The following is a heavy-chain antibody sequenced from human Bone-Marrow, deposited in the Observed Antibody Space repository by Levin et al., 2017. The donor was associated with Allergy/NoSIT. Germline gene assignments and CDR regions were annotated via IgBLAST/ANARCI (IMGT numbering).Heavy chain of an antibody. D-gene: IGHD6-19*01. CDR2: ISNSGST. CDR1: GFGFSSYA. V-gene: IGHV3-23*01. Sequence: GESLKISCAASGFGFSSYAMNWVRQAPGKGLEWLSSISNSGSTYTADSVRGRFTISRDNSRNTVYLQMNSLRPEDTAIYYCAKEGLLHSSAWYFDFWGQGTQVAVSS. CDR3: AKEGLLHSSAWYFDF. J-gene: IGHJ4*02.